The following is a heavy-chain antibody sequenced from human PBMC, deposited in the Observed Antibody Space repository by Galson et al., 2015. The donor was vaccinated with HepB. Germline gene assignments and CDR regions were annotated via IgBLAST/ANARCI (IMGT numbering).Heavy chain of an antibody. V-gene: IGHV7-4-1*01. CDR1: GYTFTSYA. J-gene: IGHJ4*02. CDR3: ARGRYGDFWEPYDY. Sequence: SVKVSCKASGYTFTSYAMNWVRQAPGQGLEWMGWINTNTGNPTYAQGFTGRFVFSLDTSVSTAYLQICSLKAEDTAVYYCARGRYGDFWEPYDYWGQGTLVTVSS. CDR2: INTNTGNP. D-gene: IGHD4-17*01.